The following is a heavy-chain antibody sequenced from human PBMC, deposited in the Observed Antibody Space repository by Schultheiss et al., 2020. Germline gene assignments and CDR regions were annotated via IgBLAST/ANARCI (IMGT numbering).Heavy chain of an antibody. CDR1: GFIFSSYG. V-gene: IGHV3-30*18. J-gene: IGHJ4*02. Sequence: GESLKISCAASGFIFSSYGMHWVRQAPGKGLEWVAVISYDGSNKYYADSVKGRFTISRDNSKNTLYLQMNSLRAEDTAVYYCAKSGYYDSSGYYYFDYWGQGTLVTVSS. D-gene: IGHD3-22*01. CDR2: ISYDGSNK. CDR3: AKSGYYDSSGYYYFDY.